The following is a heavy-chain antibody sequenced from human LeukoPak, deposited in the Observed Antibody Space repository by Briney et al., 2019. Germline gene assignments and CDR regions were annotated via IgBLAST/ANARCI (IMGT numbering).Heavy chain of an antibody. J-gene: IGHJ4*02. CDR1: GYTFTSYG. Sequence: ASVRVSCKASGYTFTSYGISWVRQAPGQGLEWMGWISAYNGNTNYAQTLQGRVTMTTDTSTSTAYMKLRSLRSDDTAVYYCATGSGYDRSPPIVTDYWGQGTLVTVSS. CDR2: ISAYNGNT. CDR3: ATGSGYDRSPPIVTDY. D-gene: IGHD5-12*01. V-gene: IGHV1-18*01.